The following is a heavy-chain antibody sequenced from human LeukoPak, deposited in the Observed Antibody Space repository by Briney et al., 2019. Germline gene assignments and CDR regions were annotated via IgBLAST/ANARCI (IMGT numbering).Heavy chain of an antibody. CDR2: ISSSGTTI. CDR1: GFTLRTYV. Sequence: GGSLSLSCAPTGFTLRTYVITGVRQAPGKGLEWVSYISSSGTTIYYADSVKGRFTISRDNANNSLYLQMNTLRAEHTAVYYCTRETHSIGCYHYWGEGALVTVSS. CDR3: TRETHSIGCYHY. V-gene: IGHV3-48*03. J-gene: IGHJ4*02. D-gene: IGHD6-19*01.